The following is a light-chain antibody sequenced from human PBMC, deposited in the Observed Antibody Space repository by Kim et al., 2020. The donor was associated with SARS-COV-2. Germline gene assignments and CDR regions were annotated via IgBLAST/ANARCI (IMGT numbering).Light chain of an antibody. CDR1: TGAVTSDYY. V-gene: IGLV7-43*01. Sequence: QTVVTQEPSVTVSPGGTVTLTCASSTGAVTSDYYPNWFQQKPGQAPTLIYSTNSKHSWTPARFSGSLLGGKAALTLSGVQPEDEADYYCLLCYPGCVFGGGTKLTVL. J-gene: IGLJ3*02. CDR3: LLCYPGCV. CDR2: STN.